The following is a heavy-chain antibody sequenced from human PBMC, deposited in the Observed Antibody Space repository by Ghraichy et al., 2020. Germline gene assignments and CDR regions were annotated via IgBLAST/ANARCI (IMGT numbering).Heavy chain of an antibody. CDR3: ARDLARGVFGLDP. V-gene: IGHV1-2*02. D-gene: IGHD3-10*01. J-gene: IGHJ5*02. CDR2: INPNSGGT. CDR1: GYTFTGYY. Sequence: ASVKVSCKASGYTFTGYYMHWVRQAPGQGLEWMGWINPNSGGTNYAQKFQGRVTMTRDTSISTAYMELSRLRSDDTAVYYCARDLARGVFGLDPWGQGTLVTVSS.